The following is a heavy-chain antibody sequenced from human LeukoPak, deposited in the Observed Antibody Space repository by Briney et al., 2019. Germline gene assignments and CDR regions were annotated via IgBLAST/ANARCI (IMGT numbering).Heavy chain of an antibody. V-gene: IGHV3-23*01. CDR1: GFTFSSDA. Sequence: GGSLRLSCAASGFTFSSDAMSWVRQAPGKGLEWVSAISGSGGSTYYADSVKGRFTISRDNSKNTLYLQMSSLRAEDTAVYYCAKGVVAFYAFDIWGQGTMVTVSS. D-gene: IGHD2-2*01. CDR2: ISGSGGST. CDR3: AKGVVAFYAFDI. J-gene: IGHJ3*02.